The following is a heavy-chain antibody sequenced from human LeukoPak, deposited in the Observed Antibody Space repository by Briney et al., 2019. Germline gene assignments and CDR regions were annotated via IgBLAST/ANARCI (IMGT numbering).Heavy chain of an antibody. CDR1: GFAFRTYA. V-gene: IGHV3-30*04. Sequence: PGGSLRLSCVASGFAFRTYAMHWIRQAPGKGLEWLAVITYDGKVQHYTDSVKGQFTVSRDNSKKTVYLQMISLRPEDTAFYYCASKERVGATYYLDAWGRGTLVTVSS. D-gene: IGHD1-26*01. J-gene: IGHJ4*02. CDR3: ASKERVGATYYLDA. CDR2: ITYDGKVQ.